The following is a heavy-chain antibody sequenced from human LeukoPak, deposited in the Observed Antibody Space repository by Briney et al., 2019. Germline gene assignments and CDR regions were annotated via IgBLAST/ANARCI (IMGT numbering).Heavy chain of an antibody. CDR3: AKGGIAGGDYYYYMDV. J-gene: IGHJ6*03. V-gene: IGHV3-30*18. CDR1: GFTFSSYG. D-gene: IGHD6-13*01. CDR2: ISYDGSNK. Sequence: GGSLRLSCAASGFTFSSYGMHWVRQAPGKGLEWVAVISYDGSNKYYADSVKGRFTISRDNAKNSLYLQMNSLRAEDTAVYYCAKGGIAGGDYYYYMDVWGKGTTVTISS.